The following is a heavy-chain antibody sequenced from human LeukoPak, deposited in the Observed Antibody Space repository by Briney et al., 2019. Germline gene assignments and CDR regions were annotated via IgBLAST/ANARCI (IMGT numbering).Heavy chain of an antibody. D-gene: IGHD3-10*01. J-gene: IGHJ4*02. Sequence: GGSLRLSCAASGFTFSSYAMSWVRQAPGKGLEWVGAISGSGGSTYYADSVKGRFTISRDNSKNTLYLQMNSLRAEDTAVYYCAKNTITMVRGTPADYWGQGTLVTVSS. CDR3: AKNTITMVRGTPADY. V-gene: IGHV3-23*01. CDR2: ISGSGGST. CDR1: GFTFSSYA.